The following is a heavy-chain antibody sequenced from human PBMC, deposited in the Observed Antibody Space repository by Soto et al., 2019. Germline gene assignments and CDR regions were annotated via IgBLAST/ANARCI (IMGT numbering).Heavy chain of an antibody. J-gene: IGHJ4*02. CDR1: GFTFSSYG. Sequence: QVQLVESGGGVVQPGRSLRLSCAASGFTFSSYGMYWVRQAPCKRLEWVAVISYDGSSKYYADSVKGRFTISRDNSKNTLYLQMNSLRAEDTAVYYCAKEFGVSSSCDYWGQGTLVTVSS. D-gene: IGHD6-6*01. CDR2: ISYDGSSK. V-gene: IGHV3-30*18. CDR3: AKEFGVSSSCDY.